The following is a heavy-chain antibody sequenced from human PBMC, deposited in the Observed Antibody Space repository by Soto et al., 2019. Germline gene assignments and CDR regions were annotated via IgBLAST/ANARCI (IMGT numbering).Heavy chain of an antibody. V-gene: IGHV3-23*01. CDR3: AKLGSSTWSPHYYFDY. D-gene: IGHD2-2*01. CDR2: ISGSGSST. J-gene: IGHJ4*02. Sequence: PGGSLRLSCAASGFTFSSYVMSWVRQAPGKGLEWVSAISGSGSSTYYADSVKGRFTISRDNSKNTLYLQMNSLRAEDTAICYCAKLGSSTWSPHYYFDYWGQGTLVTVSS. CDR1: GFTFSSYV.